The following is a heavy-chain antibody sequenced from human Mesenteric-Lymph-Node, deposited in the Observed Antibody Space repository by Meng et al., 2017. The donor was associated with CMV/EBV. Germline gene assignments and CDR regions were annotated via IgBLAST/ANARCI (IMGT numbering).Heavy chain of an antibody. V-gene: IGHV1-2*02. D-gene: IGHD3-3*01. J-gene: IGHJ5*02. CDR2: INPNRGGT. Sequence: SGYTFTGYYMHWVRQAPGQGLEWMGWINPNRGGTNYAQKFQGRVTMTRDTSISTAYMELSRLRSDDTAVYYCARGDDFWSGGPWFDPWGQGTLVTVSS. CDR1: GYTFTGYY. CDR3: ARGDDFWSGGPWFDP.